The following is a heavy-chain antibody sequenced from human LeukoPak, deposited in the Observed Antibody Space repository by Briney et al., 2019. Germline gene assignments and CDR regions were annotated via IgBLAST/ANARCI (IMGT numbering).Heavy chain of an antibody. J-gene: IGHJ5*02. CDR3: ARAYCSGGSCYGIDP. CDR2: ISAYNGNT. Sequence: GASVKVSCKASGYTFIVYGVSWVRQAPGQGLEWMGWISAYNGNTNYAQKLQGRVTMTTDTSTSTAYMELRSLRSDDTAVYYCARAYCSGGSCYGIDPWGQGTLVTVSS. V-gene: IGHV1-18*01. D-gene: IGHD2-15*01. CDR1: GYTFIVYG.